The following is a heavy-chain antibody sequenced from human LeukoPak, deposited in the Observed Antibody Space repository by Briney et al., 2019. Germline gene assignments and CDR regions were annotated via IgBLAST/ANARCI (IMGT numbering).Heavy chain of an antibody. J-gene: IGHJ4*02. V-gene: IGHV3-7*05. D-gene: IGHD6-13*01. Sequence: GGSLRLSCAASGFPFSTYWMSWVRQAPGKGLEWVANIKQDGSEKYYVDSVKGRFTISSGNAKNSLYLQMNSLRAEDTAVYYCARIPEVYSSSWFLDYWGQGTLVTVSS. CDR3: ARIPEVYSSSWFLDY. CDR1: GFPFSTYW. CDR2: IKQDGSEK.